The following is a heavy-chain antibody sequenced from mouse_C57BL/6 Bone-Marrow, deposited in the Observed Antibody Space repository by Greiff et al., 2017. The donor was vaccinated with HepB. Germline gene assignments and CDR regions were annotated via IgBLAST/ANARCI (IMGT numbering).Heavy chain of an antibody. CDR1: GFTFSSYG. J-gene: IGHJ2*01. D-gene: IGHD1-1*01. CDR3: ARHIYYYGSSLDY. V-gene: IGHV5-6*01. CDR2: ISSGGSYT. Sequence: EVQVVESGGDLVKPGGSLKLSCAASGFTFSSYGMSWVRQTPDKRLEWVATISSGGSYTYYPDSVKGRFTISRDNAKNTLYLQMSSLKSEETAMYYCARHIYYYGSSLDYWGQGTTLTVSS.